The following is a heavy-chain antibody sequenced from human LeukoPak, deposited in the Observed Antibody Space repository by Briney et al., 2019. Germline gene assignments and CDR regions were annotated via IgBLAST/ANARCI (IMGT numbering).Heavy chain of an antibody. D-gene: IGHD6-13*01. CDR2: INPNSGGT. Sequence: GASVKVSCKASGYTFTGYYMHWVRQAPGQGLEWMGWINPNSGGTNYAQKFQGRVTMTRDTSISTAYMELSRLRSDDTAVYYCASSSWSVTNWFDPWGQGTLVTVSS. CDR1: GYTFTGYY. J-gene: IGHJ5*02. V-gene: IGHV1-2*02. CDR3: ASSSWSVTNWFDP.